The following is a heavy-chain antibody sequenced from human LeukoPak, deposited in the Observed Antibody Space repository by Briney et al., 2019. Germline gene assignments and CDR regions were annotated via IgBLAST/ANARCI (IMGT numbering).Heavy chain of an antibody. CDR2: ISYDGSNK. V-gene: IGHV3-30*04. J-gene: IGHJ6*03. Sequence: GRSLRLSCAASGFTFGSYAMHWVRQAPGKGLEWVALISYDGSNKYYADSVRGRFTISRDNSKNTLYLQMNSLRAEDTAVYFCAKGSGWEASYFYYYMDVWGKGTTVTISS. D-gene: IGHD1-26*01. CDR1: GFTFGSYA. CDR3: AKGSGWEASYFYYYMDV.